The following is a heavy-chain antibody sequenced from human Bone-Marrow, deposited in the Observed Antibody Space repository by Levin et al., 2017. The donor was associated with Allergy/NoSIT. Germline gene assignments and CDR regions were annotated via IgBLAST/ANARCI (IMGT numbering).Heavy chain of an antibody. Sequence: GGSLRLSCAASGFTFSNYPMHWVRQAPGKGLEYVSTINDNGGSTYYADSVKGRFTISRDNSKNTLYLQMGSLRVEDMAVYYCARGYSGSYFDYWGQGTLVTVSS. D-gene: IGHD1-26*01. J-gene: IGHJ4*02. V-gene: IGHV3-64*02. CDR1: GFTFSNYP. CDR2: INDNGGST. CDR3: ARGYSGSYFDY.